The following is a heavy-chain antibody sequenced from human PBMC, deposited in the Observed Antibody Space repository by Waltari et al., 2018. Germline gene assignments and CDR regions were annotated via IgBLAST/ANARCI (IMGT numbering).Heavy chain of an antibody. CDR2: ISSSGSTI. D-gene: IGHD6-19*01. Sequence: EVQLVESGGGLVQPGGSLRLSCAASGFTFSSYEMNWVRQAPGKGWEWVSYISSSGSTIYYADSVKGRFTISRDNAKNSLYLQMNSPRAEDTAVYYCARDWSARLGGVLDYWGQGTLVTVSS. J-gene: IGHJ4*02. V-gene: IGHV3-48*03. CDR1: GFTFSSYE. CDR3: ARDWSARLGGVLDY.